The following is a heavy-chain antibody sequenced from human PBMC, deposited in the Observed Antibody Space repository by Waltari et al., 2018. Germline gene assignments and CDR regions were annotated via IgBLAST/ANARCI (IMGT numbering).Heavy chain of an antibody. D-gene: IGHD2-21*01. CDR3: AGSCGGDCYNYYYYYMDV. Sequence: QVQLQESGPGLVKPSATLSLTCTVSGGSISSYYWRWIRPPAGKGLKWIGRIYTSGSTNYNPSLKSRVTMSVDTSKNQFSLKLSSVTAADTAVYYCAGSCGGDCYNYYYYYMDVWGKGTTVTVSS. V-gene: IGHV4-4*07. CDR2: IYTSGST. J-gene: IGHJ6*03. CDR1: GGSISSYY.